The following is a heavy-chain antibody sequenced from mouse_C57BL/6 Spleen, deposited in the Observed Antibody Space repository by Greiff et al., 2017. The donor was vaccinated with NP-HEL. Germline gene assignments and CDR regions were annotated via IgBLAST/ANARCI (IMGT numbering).Heavy chain of an antibody. J-gene: IGHJ4*01. CDR2: INPYNGGT. CDR1: GYTFTDYY. V-gene: IGHV1-19*01. Sequence: VQLQQSGPVLVKPGASVKMSCKASGYTFTDYYMNWVKQSHGKSLEWIGVINPYNGGTSYNQKFKGKATLTVDKSSSTAYMELNSLTSEDSAVYYCARKQADDYAMDYWGQGTSVTVSS. CDR3: ARKQADDYAMDY.